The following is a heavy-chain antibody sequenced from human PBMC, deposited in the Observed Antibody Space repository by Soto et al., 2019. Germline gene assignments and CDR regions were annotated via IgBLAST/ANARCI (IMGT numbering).Heavy chain of an antibody. CDR2: IWYDGSNK. CDR3: ARAAYPEIAAAGLGWDY. V-gene: IGHV3-33*01. Sequence: QVQLVESGGGVVQPGRSLRLSCAASGFTFSSYGMHWVRQAPGKGLEWVAVIWYDGSNKYYADSVKGRFTISRDNSKNTLYLQMNSLRAEDTAVYYCARAAYPEIAAAGLGWDYWDQGTLVTVSS. J-gene: IGHJ4*02. D-gene: IGHD6-13*01. CDR1: GFTFSSYG.